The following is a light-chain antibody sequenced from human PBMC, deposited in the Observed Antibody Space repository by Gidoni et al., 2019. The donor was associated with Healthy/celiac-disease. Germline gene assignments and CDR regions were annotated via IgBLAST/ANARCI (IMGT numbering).Light chain of an antibody. CDR1: QCLLHSNGSNY. CDR3: MQALQRGLT. CDR2: LGS. V-gene: IGKV2-28*01. Sequence: DVVLDQCPLSLPVTPGEPASISCRSSQCLLHSNGSNYLEWYLQKRGQSPQLLIYLGSNRASGVPDRFSGSGSGTDCTLKISRVEAEDVGVYYCMQALQRGLTFGGGTKVEIK. J-gene: IGKJ4*01.